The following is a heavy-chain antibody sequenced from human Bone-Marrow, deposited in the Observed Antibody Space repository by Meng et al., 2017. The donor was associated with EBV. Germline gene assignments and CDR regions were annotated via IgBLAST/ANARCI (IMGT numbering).Heavy chain of an antibody. D-gene: IGHD2-21*01. J-gene: IGHJ4*02. CDR3: AKDLEENTPIFDL. CDR1: GFTFNNYA. CDR2: ISSSGTTT. Sequence: EVHLLESGGGLVQPGGSLRLSCAASGFTFNNYAMNWVRQAPGKGLEWVSSISSSGTTTYYADSVKDRFTISRDNSKNTFYLQMNSLRAEDTALYYCAKDLEENTPIFDLWGQGVLVTVSS. V-gene: IGHV3-23*01.